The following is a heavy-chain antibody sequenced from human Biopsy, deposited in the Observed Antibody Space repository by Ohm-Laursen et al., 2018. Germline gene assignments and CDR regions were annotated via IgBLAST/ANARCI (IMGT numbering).Heavy chain of an antibody. Sequence: SLRLSCSASGFTFSNYIMNWVRQAPGKGLEWVSYISRSSSTIRYTDSVKGRFTISRDNAKNSLYLQMNSLRAEDTAVYYCAGVRGDSYYGMDVWGQGTTVTVSS. CDR2: ISRSSSTI. CDR3: AGVRGDSYYGMDV. V-gene: IGHV3-48*01. D-gene: IGHD3-16*01. CDR1: GFTFSNYI. J-gene: IGHJ6*02.